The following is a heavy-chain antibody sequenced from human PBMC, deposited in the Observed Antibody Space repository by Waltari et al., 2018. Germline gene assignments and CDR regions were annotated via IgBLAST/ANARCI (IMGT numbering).Heavy chain of an antibody. CDR3: AKGGITIFGVVIGDWFDP. V-gene: IGHV3-23*01. Sequence: EVQLLESGGGLVQPGGSLSLSCAASGFTFSSYAMSWVRQAPGKGLEWVSAISGSGGSTYYADSVKGRFTISRDNSKNTLYLQMNSLRAEDTAVYYCAKGGITIFGVVIGDWFDPWGQGTLVTVSS. CDR2: ISGSGGST. D-gene: IGHD3-3*01. J-gene: IGHJ5*02. CDR1: GFTFSSYA.